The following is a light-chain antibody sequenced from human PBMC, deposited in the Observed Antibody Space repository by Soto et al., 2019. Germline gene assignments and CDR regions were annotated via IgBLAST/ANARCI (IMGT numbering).Light chain of an antibody. CDR1: QSVLYFSNDKNF. V-gene: IGKV4-1*01. J-gene: IGKJ1*01. CDR3: QQYYSSPRT. Sequence: EIVMTQSPDSLAVSLGERATINCKSSQSVLYFSNDKNFLAWYQQKSGQPPRLLIYWASTRESGVPDRCSGSGSGTDFTLTISSLQAEDVAVYYCQQYYSSPRTFGQGTKVEIQ. CDR2: WAS.